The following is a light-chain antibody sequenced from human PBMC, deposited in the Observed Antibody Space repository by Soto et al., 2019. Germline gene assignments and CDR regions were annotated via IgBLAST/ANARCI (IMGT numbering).Light chain of an antibody. CDR3: QQRKNWQVT. CDR1: QSVSSSY. Sequence: EIVMTQSPATLSVSPGERATLSCRASQSVSSSYLAWYQQKPGQAPRLLIYGASSRATGIPDRFSGSGSGTDFTLTISSLEPEDFAVYYCQQRKNWQVTFGQGTRLEIK. J-gene: IGKJ5*01. CDR2: GAS. V-gene: IGKV3D-20*02.